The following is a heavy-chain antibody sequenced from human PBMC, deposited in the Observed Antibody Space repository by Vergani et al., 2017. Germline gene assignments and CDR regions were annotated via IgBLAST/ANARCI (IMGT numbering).Heavy chain of an antibody. D-gene: IGHD6-13*01. CDR2: FDPEDGET. J-gene: IGHJ4*02. CDR1: GYTFTSYG. V-gene: IGHV1-24*01. Sequence: QVQLVQSGAEVKKPGASVKVSCKASGYTFTSYGISWVRQAPGKGLEWMGGFDPEDGETIYAQKFQGRVTMTEDTSTDTAYMELSSLRAEDTAVYYCAKDRSSSCLDYWGQGTLVTVSS. CDR3: AKDRSSSCLDY.